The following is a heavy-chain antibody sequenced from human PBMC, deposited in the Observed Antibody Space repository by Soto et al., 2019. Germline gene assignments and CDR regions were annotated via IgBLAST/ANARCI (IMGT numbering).Heavy chain of an antibody. Sequence: EVPLVESGGGLVQPGGSLRLSCAASGFTVSSNYMSWVRQAPGKGLEWVSVIYSGGSTYYADSVKGRFTISRHNSKNTLYLQMNSLRAEDTAVYYCASSYYYDSSGYYRHAFDIWGQGTMVTVSS. J-gene: IGHJ3*02. CDR2: IYSGGST. D-gene: IGHD3-22*01. CDR3: ASSYYYDSSGYYRHAFDI. V-gene: IGHV3-53*04. CDR1: GFTVSSNY.